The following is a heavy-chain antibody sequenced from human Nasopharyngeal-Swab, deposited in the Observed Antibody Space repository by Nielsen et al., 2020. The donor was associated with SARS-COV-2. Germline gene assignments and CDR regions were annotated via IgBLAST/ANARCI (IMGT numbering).Heavy chain of an antibody. V-gene: IGHV4-59*01. D-gene: IGHD3-22*01. CDR3: ARVRPHYFDSSGYDY. CDR1: GGSFTGFY. Sequence: GSLRLSCPVSGGSFTGFYWSWIRQPPGKGLEWIGYIYYGGSTNYNPSLKSRVTISLDTSKNQFSLILSSVTAADTAVYYCARVRPHYFDSSGYDYWGQGTLVTVSS. J-gene: IGHJ4*02. CDR2: IYYGGST.